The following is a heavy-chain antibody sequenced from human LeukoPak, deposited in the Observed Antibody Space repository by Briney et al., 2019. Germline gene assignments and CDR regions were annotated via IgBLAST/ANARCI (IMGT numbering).Heavy chain of an antibody. J-gene: IGHJ3*02. CDR1: GFTFSSYE. CDR2: ISSSGSTM. Sequence: GGSLRLSCAASGFTFSSYEMNWVRQAPGKGLEWVSYISSSGSTMYYADSVKGRFTISRDNAQNSLYLQMNSLRAEDTAVYYCASVMTTVTTNAFDIWGQGTMVTVSS. V-gene: IGHV3-48*03. CDR3: ASVMTTVTTNAFDI. D-gene: IGHD4-11*01.